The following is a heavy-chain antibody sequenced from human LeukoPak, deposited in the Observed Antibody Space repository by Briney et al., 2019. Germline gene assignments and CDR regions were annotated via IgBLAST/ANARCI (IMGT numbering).Heavy chain of an antibody. D-gene: IGHD1-26*01. CDR3: TRGRLKWELLNLYYYYYYYMDV. J-gene: IGHJ6*03. CDR1: GYTFTSYD. Sequence: ASVKVSCKASGYTFTSYDINWVRQATGQGLEWMGWMNSNSGNTGYAQKFQGRVTITRNTSISTAYMELSSLRSEDTAVYYCTRGRLKWELLNLYYYYYYYMDVWGKGTTVTVSS. V-gene: IGHV1-8*03. CDR2: MNSNSGNT.